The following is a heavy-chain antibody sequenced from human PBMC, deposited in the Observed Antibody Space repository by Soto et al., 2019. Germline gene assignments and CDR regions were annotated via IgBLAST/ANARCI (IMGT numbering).Heavy chain of an antibody. CDR2: IGTAGDT. CDR3: ARVSWNSNSPDH. CDR1: GFTFSSYD. V-gene: IGHV3-13*01. J-gene: IGHJ5*02. Sequence: GGSLRLSCAASGFTFSSYDMHWVRQATGKGLEWVSAIGTAGDTYYPGSVKGRFTISRENAKNSLYLQMNSLRAEDTAVYYCARVSWNSNSPDHWGQGTLVTVSS. D-gene: IGHD1-7*01.